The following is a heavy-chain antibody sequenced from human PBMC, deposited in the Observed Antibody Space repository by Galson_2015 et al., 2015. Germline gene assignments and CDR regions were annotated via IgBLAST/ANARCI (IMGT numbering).Heavy chain of an antibody. J-gene: IGHJ4*02. CDR2: ISYDGSNK. V-gene: IGHV3-30*03. Sequence: SLRLSCAASGFTFSSYGMHWVRQAPGKGLEWVAVISYDGSNKYYADSVKGRFTISRDNSKNTLYLQMNSLRAEDTAVYYCARDDDSSGGSCYSNYWGQGTLVTVSS. CDR1: GFTFSSYG. CDR3: ARDDDSSGGSCYSNY. D-gene: IGHD2-15*01.